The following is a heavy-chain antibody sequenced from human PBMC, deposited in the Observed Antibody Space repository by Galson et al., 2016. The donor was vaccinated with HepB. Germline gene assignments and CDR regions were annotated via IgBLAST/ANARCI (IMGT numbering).Heavy chain of an antibody. Sequence: QSGAEVKKPRESLKISCKGSGYSFTRYYIAWVRQMPGKGLEWMGIIYPSDSDTRYSPSFQGQVTISADKSINTAYLQWSSLNASDTAMYYCARRRDILTGYHSYYYVMDVWGQGTTVTVSS. J-gene: IGHJ6*02. V-gene: IGHV5-51*01. CDR3: ARRRDILTGYHSYYYVMDV. CDR2: IYPSDSDT. CDR1: GYSFTRYY. D-gene: IGHD3-9*01.